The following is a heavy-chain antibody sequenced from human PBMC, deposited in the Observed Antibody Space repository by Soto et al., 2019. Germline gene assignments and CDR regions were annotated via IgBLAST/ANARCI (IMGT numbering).Heavy chain of an antibody. D-gene: IGHD1-7*01. CDR1: GFTVSSNY. J-gene: IGHJ4*02. Sequence: EVQLVESGGGLVQPGGSLRLSFAASGFTVSSNYMSWVRQAPGKGLEWVSVIYSGGSTYYADSVKGRFTISRHNSKNTLYLQMNSLRAEDTAVYYCARDAGQWNYEDWGQGTLVTVSS. CDR2: IYSGGST. CDR3: ARDAGQWNYED. V-gene: IGHV3-53*04.